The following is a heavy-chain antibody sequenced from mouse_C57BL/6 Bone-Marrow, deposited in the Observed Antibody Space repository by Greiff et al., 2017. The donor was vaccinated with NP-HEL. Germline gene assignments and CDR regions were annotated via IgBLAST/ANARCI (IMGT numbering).Heavy chain of an antibody. J-gene: IGHJ2*01. Sequence: QVQLQQSDAELVKPGASVKISCKVSGYTFTDHTIHWMKQRPEQGLEWIGYIYPRDGSTKYNEKFKGKATLTADKSSSTAYMQLNSLTSEDSAVYFCARRRKITTVVAHFDYWGQGTTLTVSS. D-gene: IGHD1-1*01. CDR2: IYPRDGST. V-gene: IGHV1-78*01. CDR1: GYTFTDHT. CDR3: ARRRKITTVVAHFDY.